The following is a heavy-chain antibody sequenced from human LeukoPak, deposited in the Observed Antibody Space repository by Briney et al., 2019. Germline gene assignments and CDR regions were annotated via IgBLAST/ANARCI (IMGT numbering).Heavy chain of an antibody. CDR2: INHSGST. D-gene: IGHD2-21*02. V-gene: IGHV4-34*01. CDR1: GGSFSGYY. J-gene: IGHJ5*02. Sequence: PSETLSLTCAVYGGSFSGYYWSWIRQPPGKGLEWIGEINHSGSTNYNPSLKGRVTISVDTSENQFSLKLSSVTAADTAVYYCARGGIVVVTARFDPWGQGTLVTVSS. CDR3: ARGGIVVVTARFDP.